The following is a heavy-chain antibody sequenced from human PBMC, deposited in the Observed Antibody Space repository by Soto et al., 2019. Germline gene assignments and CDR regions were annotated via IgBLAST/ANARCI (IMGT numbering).Heavy chain of an antibody. D-gene: IGHD3-22*01. Sequence: GGSLRLSCAGSGFTFSSYSINWVRQAPGKGLEWVSHISSSSSDIYYADSVKGRFTISRDNAKNFLYLQMNSLRDEDTAVYYCVREGDYYDRATYAFDIWGQGTMVTVSS. CDR1: GFTFSSYS. CDR2: ISSSSSDI. CDR3: VREGDYYDRATYAFDI. V-gene: IGHV3-48*02. J-gene: IGHJ3*02.